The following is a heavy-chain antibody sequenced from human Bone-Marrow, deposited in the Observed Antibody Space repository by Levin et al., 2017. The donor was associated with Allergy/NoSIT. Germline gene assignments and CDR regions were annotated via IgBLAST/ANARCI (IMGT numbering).Heavy chain of an antibody. V-gene: IGHV4-59*01. CDR3: ARDDSGLSQGDYWFDP. CDR2: INYGGST. D-gene: IGHD3-16*01. Sequence: MSSETLSLTCTVSGGSIGSFYWSWIRQSPGKGLQWIGYINYGGSTNYNPSLNSRVTISVDTSKNQFSLRLSSVTAADTAVYYCARDDSGLSQGDYWFDPWGQGTLVTVSS. CDR1: GGSIGSFY. J-gene: IGHJ5*02.